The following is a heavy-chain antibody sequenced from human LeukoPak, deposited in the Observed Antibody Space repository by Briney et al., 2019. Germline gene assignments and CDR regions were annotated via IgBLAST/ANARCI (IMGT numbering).Heavy chain of an antibody. V-gene: IGHV4-34*01. D-gene: IGHD2-2*01. CDR1: GGSFSGYY. J-gene: IGHJ6*02. CDR3: ARAGVVPANDYGMDV. CDR2: INHSGST. Sequence: NPSETLSLTCAVYGGSFSGYYWSWIRQPPGKGLEWIGEINHSGSTNYNPSLKSRVTISVDTSKNQFSLKLSSVTAADTAVYYCARAGVVPANDYGMDVWGQGTTVTVSS.